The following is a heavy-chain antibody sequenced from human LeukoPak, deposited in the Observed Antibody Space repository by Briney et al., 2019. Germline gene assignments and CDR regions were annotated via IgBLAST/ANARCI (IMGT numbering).Heavy chain of an antibody. CDR2: FSQMSNGGST. J-gene: IGHJ4*02. CDR1: GYSITDDY. Sequence: PSETLSLTCAVSGYSITDDYWSWIRQPPGKGLEWIGSFSQMSNGGSTYYNPSLKARVTISADASKTQFSLNVNSVTAADTARYYCAKSTYYNSYFDYRGQGIQVTVSS. CDR3: AKSTYYNSYFDY. V-gene: IGHV4-38-2*01. D-gene: IGHD1-1*01.